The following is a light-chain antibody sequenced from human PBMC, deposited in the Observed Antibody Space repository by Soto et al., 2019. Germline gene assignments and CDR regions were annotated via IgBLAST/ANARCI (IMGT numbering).Light chain of an antibody. V-gene: IGLV6-57*04. Sequence: NFMLTQPHSVSESPGKTVTISCTRSSGSIASNYVQWYQQRPVSAPTTVIYEDNQRPSGIPDRFSGSIDSSSNSAALTISGLKTEDEADYYCQSYDSSIYVVFGGGTKLTVL. CDR3: QSYDSSIYVV. CDR1: SGSIASNY. J-gene: IGLJ2*01. CDR2: EDN.